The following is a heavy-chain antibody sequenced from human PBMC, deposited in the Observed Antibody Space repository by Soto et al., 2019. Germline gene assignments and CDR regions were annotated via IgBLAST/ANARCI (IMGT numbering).Heavy chain of an antibody. CDR1: GFTVSNTY. V-gene: IGHV3-66*01. CDR3: TIAQIDSFHGNC. CDR2: VYDDGST. Sequence: QLVESGGGLVQPGGSLRLSCTASGFTVSNTYLSWVRQAPGKGLEWVSAVYDDGSTHYADSVKGRFTISRDNSKNTLYLQMYTLRAEDTAVYYCTIAQIDSFHGNCCGQGTLVTVYS. D-gene: IGHD3-9*01. J-gene: IGHJ4*02.